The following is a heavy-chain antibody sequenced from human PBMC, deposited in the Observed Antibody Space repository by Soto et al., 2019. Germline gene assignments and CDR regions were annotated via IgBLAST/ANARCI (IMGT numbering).Heavy chain of an antibody. Sequence: QVQLQQWGAGLLKPSETLSLTCAVYGGSFSGYYWSWIRQPPGKGLEWIGEINHSGRTNYNPSLKSRVTISGDTSKNQFSRKLSSVTAADTAVYYCAVGTTGGDYVRAWFDPWGQGTLVTVSS. D-gene: IGHD4-17*01. J-gene: IGHJ5*02. CDR3: AVGTTGGDYVRAWFDP. V-gene: IGHV4-34*01. CDR2: INHSGRT. CDR1: GGSFSGYY.